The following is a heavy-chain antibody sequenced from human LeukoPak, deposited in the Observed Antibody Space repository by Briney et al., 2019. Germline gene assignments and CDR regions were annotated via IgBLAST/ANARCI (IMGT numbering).Heavy chain of an antibody. J-gene: IGHJ4*02. D-gene: IGHD3-10*01. Sequence: PGGSLRLSCAASGFTFSSYAMSWVRQAPGKGLEWVSAISGSGGSTYYADSVKGRFTISRDNSKNTLYLQMNSLRAEDTAVYYCAKDPVDYYGSGSYYKSYYFDYWGQGTLVTVSS. CDR2: ISGSGGST. CDR1: GFTFSSYA. V-gene: IGHV3-23*01. CDR3: AKDPVDYYGSGSYYKSYYFDY.